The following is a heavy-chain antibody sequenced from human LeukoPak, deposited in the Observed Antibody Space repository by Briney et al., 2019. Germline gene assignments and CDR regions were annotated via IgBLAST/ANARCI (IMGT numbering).Heavy chain of an antibody. CDR3: ARAPPYCSSPGCYFDWFDL. D-gene: IGHD2-2*01. CDR2: VYYSGST. CDR1: GCSISNYY. J-gene: IGHJ5*02. V-gene: IGHV4-59*01. Sequence: KASETLSLTCTVSGCSISNYYWSWIRQPPGKGLEWIGYVYYSGSTNYNPSLKSRVTISVDVSMNQISLKVYSVTAADTAVYYCARAPPYCSSPGCYFDWFDLWGQGTLVTVSS.